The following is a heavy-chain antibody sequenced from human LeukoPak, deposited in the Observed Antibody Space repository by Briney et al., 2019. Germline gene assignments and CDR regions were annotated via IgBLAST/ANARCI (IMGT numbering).Heavy chain of an antibody. CDR1: GFTFNSYA. Sequence: PGGSLRLSCGDSGFTFNSYAITWVRQAPGKGLEWVSSLSDSGGSTHYADSVKGRFTISRDNSKNTLYLQMNSLRAEDTAVYYCARISGAAAQHFDYWGQGTLVTVSS. J-gene: IGHJ4*02. V-gene: IGHV3-23*01. D-gene: IGHD6-13*01. CDR2: LSDSGGST. CDR3: ARISGAAAQHFDY.